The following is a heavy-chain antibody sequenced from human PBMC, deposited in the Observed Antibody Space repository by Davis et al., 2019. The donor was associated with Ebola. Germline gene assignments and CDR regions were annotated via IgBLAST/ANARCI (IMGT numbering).Heavy chain of an antibody. CDR1: GFTFSSYS. D-gene: IGHD2-2*01. CDR2: ISSSSSYI. V-gene: IGHV3-21*01. Sequence: PGGSLRLSCAASGFTFSSYSMNWVRQAPGKGLEWVSSISSSSSYIYYADSVKGRFTISRDNAKNSLYLQMNSLRAEDTAVYYCARDFLPPREYQLLSNYYYYYMDVWGKGTTVTVSS. CDR3: ARDFLPPREYQLLSNYYYYYMDV. J-gene: IGHJ6*03.